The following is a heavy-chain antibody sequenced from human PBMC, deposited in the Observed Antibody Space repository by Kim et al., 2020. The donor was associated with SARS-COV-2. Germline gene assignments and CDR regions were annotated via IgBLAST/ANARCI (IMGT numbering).Heavy chain of an antibody. Sequence: SETLSLTCTVSGGSISSSSYYWGWIRQPPGKGLEWIGSIYYSGSTYYNPSLKSRVTISVDTSKNQFSLKLSSVTAADTAVYYCATNGYSRQLVYFDYWGQGTLVTVSS. CDR2: IYYSGST. V-gene: IGHV4-39*01. CDR3: ATNGYSRQLVYFDY. CDR1: GGSISSSSYY. D-gene: IGHD6-13*01. J-gene: IGHJ4*02.